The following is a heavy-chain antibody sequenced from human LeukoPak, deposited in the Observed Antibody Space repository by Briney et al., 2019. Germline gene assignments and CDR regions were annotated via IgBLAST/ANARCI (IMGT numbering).Heavy chain of an antibody. J-gene: IGHJ6*03. CDR3: ARGVNGDAKPYYYYYYMDV. CDR2: ISSSGSTL. V-gene: IGHV3-48*03. CDR1: GFTFSTYG. Sequence: GRTLRLSCAASGFTFSTYGMSWVRQAPGKGLEWVSYISSSGSTLYYADSVKGRFTISIDNANNSLYLQMNSLRAEDTAVYYGARGVNGDAKPYYYYYYMDVWGKGTTVTISS. D-gene: IGHD4-17*01.